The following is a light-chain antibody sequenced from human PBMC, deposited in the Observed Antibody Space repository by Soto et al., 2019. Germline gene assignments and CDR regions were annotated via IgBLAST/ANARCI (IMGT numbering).Light chain of an antibody. CDR3: SSYTTSGTYV. CDR2: VVT. CDR1: SSDIGGYNY. J-gene: IGLJ1*01. Sequence: QSALTQPASVSGSPGQSITISCTGTSSDIGGYNYVSWCQQHPGKAPKLMIYVVTRRPSGVSNRFSGSKSGNTASLTISGLQAEDEADYYCSSYTTSGTYVFGTGTKVTVL. V-gene: IGLV2-14*01.